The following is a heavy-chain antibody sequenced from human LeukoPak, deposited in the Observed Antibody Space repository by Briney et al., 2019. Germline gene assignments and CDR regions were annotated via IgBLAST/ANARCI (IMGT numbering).Heavy chain of an antibody. D-gene: IGHD6-13*01. V-gene: IGHV1-8*01. Sequence: GASVKVSCKASGYTFTSYDINWVRQATGQGLEWMGWMNPNSGNTGYAQKFQGRVTMTRNTSISTAYMELSSLRSEDTAVYYCARAPPRGSSSWSPLGIDYWGQGTLVTVSS. J-gene: IGHJ4*02. CDR1: GYTFTSYD. CDR3: ARAPPRGSSSWSPLGIDY. CDR2: MNPNSGNT.